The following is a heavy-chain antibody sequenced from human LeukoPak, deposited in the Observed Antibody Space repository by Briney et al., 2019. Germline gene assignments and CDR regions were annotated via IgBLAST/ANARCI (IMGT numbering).Heavy chain of an antibody. J-gene: IGHJ3*02. Sequence: YPGGSLRLSCAASGFTFSSYSMNWVRQAPGKGLEWVSYISSSSSTIYYADSVKGRFTISRDNAKNSLYLEMKSLRAEDTAVYYCARDGGEQSLLQDGVFDIWGPGTRVAVSS. CDR3: ARDGGEQSLLQDGVFDI. D-gene: IGHD2-15*01. V-gene: IGHV3-48*01. CDR1: GFTFSSYS. CDR2: ISSSSSTI.